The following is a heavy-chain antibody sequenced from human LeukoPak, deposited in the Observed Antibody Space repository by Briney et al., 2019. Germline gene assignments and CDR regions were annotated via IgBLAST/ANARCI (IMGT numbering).Heavy chain of an antibody. CDR3: ARGRQEISMILVVMTGVSYYLDV. J-gene: IGHJ6*03. Sequence: PSETLSLTCAVYGGSFSGYYWTWIRQSPGKGLEWIGEINPRGSTYYNPSLKSRLTISRDTSKNQFSLRLRSVTAADTAVYYCARGRQEISMILVVMTGVSYYLDVWGIGTTATVS. D-gene: IGHD3-22*01. CDR2: INPRGST. V-gene: IGHV4-34*01. CDR1: GGSFSGYY.